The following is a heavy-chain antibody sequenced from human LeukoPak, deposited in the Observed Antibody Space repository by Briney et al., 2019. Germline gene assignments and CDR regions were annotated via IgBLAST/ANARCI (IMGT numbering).Heavy chain of an antibody. V-gene: IGHV3-15*01. CDR1: GIAFTNAW. CDR2: IKSKADGGTA. Sequence: PGGPLRLSCAVSGIAFTNAWMSWFRQAPGKGLEWVGRIKSKADGGTADYASPVKGRFAISRDDSKNTLYLQMNSLKPEDRAVYYCSTDGLHWGQGTLVTVSS. CDR3: STDGLH. J-gene: IGHJ1*01.